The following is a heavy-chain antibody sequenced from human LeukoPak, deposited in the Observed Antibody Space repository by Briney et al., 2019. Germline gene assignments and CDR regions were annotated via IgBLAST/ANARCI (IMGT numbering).Heavy chain of an antibody. J-gene: IGHJ6*02. Sequence: PGGSLRLSCAASGFTFSSYSMNWVRQAPGKGLEWVSYISSSSSTIYYADSVKGRFTISRDNSKNTLYLQMNSLRAEDTAVYYCAKGEYCSSTSCYGWAYYYYGMDVWGQGTTVTVSS. D-gene: IGHD2-2*01. V-gene: IGHV3-48*01. CDR3: AKGEYCSSTSCYGWAYYYYGMDV. CDR2: ISSSSSTI. CDR1: GFTFSSYS.